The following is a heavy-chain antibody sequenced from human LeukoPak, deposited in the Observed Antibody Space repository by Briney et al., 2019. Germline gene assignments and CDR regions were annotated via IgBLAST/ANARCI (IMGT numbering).Heavy chain of an antibody. CDR2: ISDDSSTI. D-gene: IGHD5-18*01. CDR1: DSMSRRFK. V-gene: IGHV3-48*01. Sequence: GGSLRLSCAASDSMSRRFKMNWVRQAPGKGLEWVSYISDDSSTIHYADSVKGRLTISRDNAENSLYLQMNSLRAEDTAVYCCARGGYNYGSVFDYWGQGTLVTVSS. J-gene: IGHJ4*02. CDR3: ARGGYNYGSVFDY.